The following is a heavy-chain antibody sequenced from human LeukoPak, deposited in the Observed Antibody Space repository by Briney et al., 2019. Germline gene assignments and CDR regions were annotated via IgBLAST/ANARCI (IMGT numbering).Heavy chain of an antibody. V-gene: IGHV1-69*04. Sequence: SVKVSCKASGGTFSSYAISWVRQAPGQGLEWMGRIIPIFGIANYAQKFQGRVTTTADKSTSTAYMELSSLRSEDTAVYYCARSDSSGYYHDYWGQGTLVTVSS. CDR3: ARSDSSGYYHDY. D-gene: IGHD3-22*01. CDR1: GGTFSSYA. CDR2: IIPIFGIA. J-gene: IGHJ4*02.